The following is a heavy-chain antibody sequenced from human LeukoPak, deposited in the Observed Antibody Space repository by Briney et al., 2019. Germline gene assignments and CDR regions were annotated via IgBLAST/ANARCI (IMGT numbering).Heavy chain of an antibody. J-gene: IGHJ4*02. Sequence: GGSLRLSCAASGCTLSGYGMNAVGQAPGQGLEGVAGIWYVGSNKYYADSVKGRFTISRDSSKNTVYLQMNSLRAEDTAVYYCVIEASYYFGSGLTSHFDYWGQGPLVTVSS. CDR2: IWYVGSNK. D-gene: IGHD3-10*01. V-gene: IGHV3-33*01. CDR3: VIEASYYFGSGLTSHFDY. CDR1: GCTLSGYG.